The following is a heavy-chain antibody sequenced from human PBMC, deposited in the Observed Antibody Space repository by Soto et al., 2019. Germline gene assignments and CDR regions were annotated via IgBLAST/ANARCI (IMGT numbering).Heavy chain of an antibody. CDR3: AKIIAARFSPEPSIPSPPGWFDP. V-gene: IGHV3-23*01. D-gene: IGHD6-6*01. CDR2: ISGSGGST. Sequence: AAGSLRLSCAASGFAFSSYAMSWVRQAPGKGLEWVSAISGSGGSTYYADSVKGRFTISRDNSKNTLYLQMNSLRAEDTAVYYCAKIIAARFSPEPSIPSPPGWFDPWGQGTLVTVSS. J-gene: IGHJ5*02. CDR1: GFAFSSYA.